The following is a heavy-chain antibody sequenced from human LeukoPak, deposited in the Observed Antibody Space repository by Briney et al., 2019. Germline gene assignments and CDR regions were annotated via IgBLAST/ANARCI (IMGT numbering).Heavy chain of an antibody. D-gene: IGHD3-10*01. CDR3: ARVSYYGSGSWFDP. CDR1: GFTFSNYE. CDR2: ISGSGATI. Sequence: GGSLRLSCVASGFTFSNYEMNWVRQAPGKGLEWRSYISGSGATIYYADSVNGRFTISRDNAKHSLYLHMNSLRAEDTAVYYCARVSYYGSGSWFDPWGQGTLVTVSS. J-gene: IGHJ5*02. V-gene: IGHV3-48*03.